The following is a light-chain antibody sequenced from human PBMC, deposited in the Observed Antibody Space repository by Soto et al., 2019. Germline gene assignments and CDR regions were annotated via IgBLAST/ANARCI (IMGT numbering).Light chain of an antibody. CDR1: QSIDRW. Sequence: DIQMTQSPSTLSASVGDRVTITCRASQSIDRWLAWYQKKPGTAPKVLIYDASTLKSGVPSRFSGSGSGTEFTLTISRLQTDDFATYECQQYNNYVITFGQGTRLEIK. CDR2: DAS. CDR3: QQYNNYVIT. J-gene: IGKJ5*01. V-gene: IGKV1-5*01.